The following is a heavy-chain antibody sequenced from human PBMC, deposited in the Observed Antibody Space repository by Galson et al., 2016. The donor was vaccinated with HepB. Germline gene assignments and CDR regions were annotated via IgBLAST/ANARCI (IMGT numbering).Heavy chain of an antibody. D-gene: IGHD3-22*01. V-gene: IGHV3-48*01. CDR2: ISSSSNNI. J-gene: IGHJ4*02. Sequence: SLRLSCAASGFTFSSYSMNWVRQAPGKGLEWVSFISSSSNNIYYAQSVKGRFTVSRDNARNSLSLHMNSLRVEDTAIYYCARKRSGSSAAGDFWGQGTVVTV. CDR3: ARKRSGSSAAGDF. CDR1: GFTFSSYS.